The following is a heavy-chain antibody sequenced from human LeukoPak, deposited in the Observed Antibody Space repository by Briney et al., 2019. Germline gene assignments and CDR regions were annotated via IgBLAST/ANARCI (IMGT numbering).Heavy chain of an antibody. CDR3: ARLGSGSYYGSYFDY. CDR1: GFTFSDYY. D-gene: IGHD1-26*01. J-gene: IGHJ4*02. Sequence: GGSLRLSCAASGFTFSDYYMSWVRQAPGKGLEWVSYISSSGSTIYYADAVKGRFTISRDNSKNTLYLQMNSLRAEDTAVYYCARLGSGSYYGSYFDYWGQGTLVTVSS. CDR2: ISSSGSTI. V-gene: IGHV3-11*04.